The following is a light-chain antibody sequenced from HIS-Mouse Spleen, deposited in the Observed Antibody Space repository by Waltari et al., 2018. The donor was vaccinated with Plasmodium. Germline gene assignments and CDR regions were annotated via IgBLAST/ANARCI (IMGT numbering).Light chain of an antibody. Sequence: DIQMTQSLSSLSASVGDRVTSTCQASQYISNYLNWYQQKPGKAPKLLIYDASNLETGVPSRFSGSGSGTDFTFTISSLQPEDIATYYCQQYDNLPLTFGGGTKVEIK. CDR1: QYISNY. V-gene: IGKV1-33*01. J-gene: IGKJ4*01. CDR3: QQYDNLPLT. CDR2: DAS.